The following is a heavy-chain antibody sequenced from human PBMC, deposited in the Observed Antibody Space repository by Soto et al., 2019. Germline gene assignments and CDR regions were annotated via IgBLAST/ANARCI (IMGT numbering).Heavy chain of an antibody. V-gene: IGHV3-15*07. J-gene: IGHJ4*02. Sequence: SVSNAWMNWVRQAPGKGLEWVGRIKSKTDGGTTDYAAPVKGRFTISRDDSKNTLYLQMNSLKTEDTAVYYCTTPWSYPPTTFDYWGQGTLVTVSS. CDR2: IKSKTDGGTT. D-gene: IGHD1-26*01. CDR3: TTPWSYPPTTFDY. CDR1: SVSNAW.